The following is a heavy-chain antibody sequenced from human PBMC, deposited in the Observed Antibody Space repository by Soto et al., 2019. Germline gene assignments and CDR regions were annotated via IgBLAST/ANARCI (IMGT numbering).Heavy chain of an antibody. CDR1: GGSFSGYY. Sequence: PSETLSLTCAVYGGSFSGYYWSWIRQPPGKGLEWIGEINHSGSTNYNPSLKSRVTISVDTSKNQFSLKLSSVTAADTAVYYCARGPYGGFLDYWGQGTLVTVSS. V-gene: IGHV4-34*01. D-gene: IGHD5-12*01. CDR3: ARGPYGGFLDY. J-gene: IGHJ4*02. CDR2: INHSGST.